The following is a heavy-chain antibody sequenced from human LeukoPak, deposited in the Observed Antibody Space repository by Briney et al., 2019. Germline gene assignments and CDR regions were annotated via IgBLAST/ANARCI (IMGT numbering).Heavy chain of an antibody. CDR2: IWYDGSNE. D-gene: IGHD4-17*01. CDR3: ARPGDYRSGLDV. V-gene: IGHV3-33*01. CDR1: GFTFSNYG. J-gene: IGHJ6*02. Sequence: GGSLRLSCAASGFTFSNYGMHWVRQAPGRGLEWMAVIWYDGSNENYADSVKGRFTISRDNSKNTLYLQMNSLKDEDTAVYYCARPGDYRSGLDVWGQGTTIIVSS.